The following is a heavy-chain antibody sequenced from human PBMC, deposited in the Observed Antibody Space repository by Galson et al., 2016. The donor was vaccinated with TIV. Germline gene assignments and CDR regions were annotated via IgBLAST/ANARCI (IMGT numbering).Heavy chain of an antibody. CDR3: MREGSTVTMHHYFGMDV. CDR1: GYSIKSGYF. Sequence: ETLSLTCAVSGYSIKSGYFWGWIRQPPGKGLQWIGSIYGSGTTYSNPSLKSRLTMSVDSSKNQFSLKLSSVTAADTAVYYCMREGSTVTMHHYFGMDVWGQGTTVTVSS. D-gene: IGHD4-17*01. V-gene: IGHV4-38-2*02. J-gene: IGHJ6*02. CDR2: IYGSGTT.